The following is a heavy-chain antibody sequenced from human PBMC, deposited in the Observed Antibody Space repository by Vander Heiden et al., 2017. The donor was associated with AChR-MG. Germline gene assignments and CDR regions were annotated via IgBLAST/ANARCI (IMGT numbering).Heavy chain of an antibody. V-gene: IGHV5-51*01. CDR1: GYSFTSYG. CDR3: ARHGRYFDWLLRDAFDI. J-gene: IGHJ3*02. Sequence: EVQLVQSGAEVKKPGESLKISCKGSGYSFTSYGSGWVRQMPGKGLEWMGIIYPGDSDTRYSPSFQGQVTISADKSISTAYLQWSSLKASDTAMYYCARHGRYFDWLLRDAFDIWGQGTMVTVSS. CDR2: IYPGDSDT. D-gene: IGHD3-9*01.